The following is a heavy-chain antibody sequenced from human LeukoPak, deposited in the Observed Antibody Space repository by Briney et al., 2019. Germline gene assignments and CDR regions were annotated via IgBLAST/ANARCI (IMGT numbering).Heavy chain of an antibody. J-gene: IGHJ4*02. Sequence: SETLSLTCTVSGGSISSGGYYWSWIRQHPGKGPEWIGYIYYSGSTYYNPSLKSRVTISVDTSKNQFSLKLSSVTAADTAVYYCARGIRRDGYNIDYWGQGTLVTVSS. D-gene: IGHD5-24*01. V-gene: IGHV4-31*03. CDR1: GGSISSGGYY. CDR2: IYYSGST. CDR3: ARGIRRDGYNIDY.